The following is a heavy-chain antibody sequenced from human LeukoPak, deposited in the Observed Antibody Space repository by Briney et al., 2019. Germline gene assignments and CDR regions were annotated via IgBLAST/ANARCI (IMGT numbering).Heavy chain of an antibody. D-gene: IGHD5-12*01. J-gene: IGHJ5*02. CDR2: ISGSGGTT. CDR3: AKSSGYSDYAWFDP. CDR1: GFTFNNYA. Sequence: GGSLRLSCAASGFTFNNYAMNWVRQAPGKGLEWVSLISGSGGTTYYADSVKGRFTTSRDKSNNTLFLQMNSLRADDTALYYCAKSSGYSDYAWFDPWGQGTLVTVSS. V-gene: IGHV3-23*01.